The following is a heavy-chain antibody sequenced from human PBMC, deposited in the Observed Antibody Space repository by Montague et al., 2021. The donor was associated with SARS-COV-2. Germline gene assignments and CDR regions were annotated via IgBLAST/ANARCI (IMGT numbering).Heavy chain of an antibody. CDR3: AKGGRGRGSYGAAGFDY. Sequence: SLRLSCAASGFIFSSYAMSWVRQAPGKGLEWVSTISGSGTSTSDADSVKGRFTTSRDNSKNTLYLQMNSLGAEDTALYYCAKGGRGRGSYGAAGFDYWGQGTLVPVSS. J-gene: IGHJ4*02. CDR2: ISGSGTST. CDR1: GFIFSSYA. D-gene: IGHD1-26*01. V-gene: IGHV3-23*01.